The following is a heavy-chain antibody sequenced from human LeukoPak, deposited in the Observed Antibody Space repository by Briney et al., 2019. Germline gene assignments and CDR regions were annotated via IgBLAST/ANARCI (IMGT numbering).Heavy chain of an antibody. D-gene: IGHD2-15*01. Sequence: GGSLRLSCTASGFTFSSYALTWVRQAPGKGLEWVSAITASGGSTYYADSVKGRFTISRDNSKNTLYLQMNSLRAGDTAIYYCAKDQSCGGSCYWYFDLWGRGTLVTVSS. V-gene: IGHV3-23*01. CDR2: ITASGGST. J-gene: IGHJ2*01. CDR1: GFTFSSYA. CDR3: AKDQSCGGSCYWYFDL.